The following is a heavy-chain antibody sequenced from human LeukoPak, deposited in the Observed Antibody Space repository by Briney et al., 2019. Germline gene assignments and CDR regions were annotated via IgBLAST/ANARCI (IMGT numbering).Heavy chain of an antibody. V-gene: IGHV3-7*01. CDR2: INQDGSEK. D-gene: IGHD1-26*01. CDR1: GSTSSRNF. CDR3: ASGAGWESGY. Sequence: PGGSLRLSRAVSGSTSSRNFMSWVRQTPEKGLEWVANINQDGSEKNYVDSVKGRFTISRDNAKNSLFLQMNSLRAEDTAIYYCASGAGWESGYWGQGTLVTVSS. J-gene: IGHJ4*02.